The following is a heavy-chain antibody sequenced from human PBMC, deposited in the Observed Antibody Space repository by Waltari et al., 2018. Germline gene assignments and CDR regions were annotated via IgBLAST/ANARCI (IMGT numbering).Heavy chain of an antibody. V-gene: IGHV2-70*01. CDR3: ARIRGGIAAAGTHGYYYYGMDV. J-gene: IGHJ6*02. Sequence: QVTLRESGPALVKPTQTLTLTCTFSGFSLSTSGMCVSWNRPPPGKALEWLALIDWDDDKYYRTSLKTRLTISKDTSKNQVVLTMTNMDPVDTATYYCARIRGGIAAAGTHGYYYYGMDVWGQGTTVTVSS. D-gene: IGHD6-13*01. CDR2: IDWDDDK. CDR1: GFSLSTSGMC.